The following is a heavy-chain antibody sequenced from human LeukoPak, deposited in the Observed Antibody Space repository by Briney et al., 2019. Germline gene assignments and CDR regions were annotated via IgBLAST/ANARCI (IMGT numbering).Heavy chain of an antibody. J-gene: IGHJ6*02. V-gene: IGHV3-66*01. Sequence: GSLRLSCAASGFTVSSNYMSWVRQAPGKGLEWVSVIYSGGSTYYADSVKGRFTISRDNSKNTLYLQMNSLRAEDTAVYYCARDQYYYGSGSYSDYYYYYGMDVWGQGTTVTVSS. CDR2: IYSGGST. CDR3: ARDQYYYGSGSYSDYYYYYGMDV. D-gene: IGHD3-10*01. CDR1: GFTVSSNY.